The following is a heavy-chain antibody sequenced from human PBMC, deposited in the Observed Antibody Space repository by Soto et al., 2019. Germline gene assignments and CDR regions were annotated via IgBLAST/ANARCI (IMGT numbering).Heavy chain of an antibody. Sequence: QVQLVQSGAEVKKPGASVKVSCKASGYTFTGYYMHWVRQAPGQGLEWMGWINPNSGGTNYAQKFQGWVTRTRDTSISTAYMELSRLRSDDTAVYYCARDRGATDHPYYYYYGMDVWGQGTTVTVSS. J-gene: IGHJ6*02. V-gene: IGHV1-2*04. CDR1: GYTFTGYY. D-gene: IGHD1-26*01. CDR2: INPNSGGT. CDR3: ARDRGATDHPYYYYYGMDV.